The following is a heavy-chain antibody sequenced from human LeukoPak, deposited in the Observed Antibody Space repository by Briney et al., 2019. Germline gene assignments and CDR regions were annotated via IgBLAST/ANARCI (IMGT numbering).Heavy chain of an antibody. J-gene: IGHJ4*02. CDR3: TTDPSEYSSSGTPFDY. CDR1: GLTFSNAW. V-gene: IGHV3-15*01. D-gene: IGHD6-6*01. CDR2: IKSKTDGGTT. Sequence: GGSLRLSCAASGLTFSNAWMSWVRQAPGKGLEWVGRIKSKTDGGTTGYAAPVKGRFTISRDDSKNTLYLQMNSLKTEDTAVYYCTTDPSEYSSSGTPFDYWGQGTLVTVSS.